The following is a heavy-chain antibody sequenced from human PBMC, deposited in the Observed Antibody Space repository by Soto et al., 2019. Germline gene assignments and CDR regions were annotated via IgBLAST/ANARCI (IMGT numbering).Heavy chain of an antibody. CDR3: ARDWETSATGLIDS. D-gene: IGHD3-9*01. CDR1: GFTFSIYA. Sequence: GSLRLSCLASGFTFSIYALHLVLQAPGKGLEWVSVTSYDGSNKYYADSVEGRFTISRDNSKNTLYLQTSSLTTEDTAMYYCARDWETSATGLIDSWGQGTLVTVSS. CDR2: TSYDGSNK. V-gene: IGHV3-30-3*01. J-gene: IGHJ4*02.